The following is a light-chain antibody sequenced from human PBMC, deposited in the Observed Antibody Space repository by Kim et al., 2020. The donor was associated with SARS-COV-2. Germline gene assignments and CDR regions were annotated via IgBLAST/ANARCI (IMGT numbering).Light chain of an antibody. J-gene: IGLJ3*02. CDR1: SGHSSYA. CDR3: QTWGTDIQEV. V-gene: IGLV4-69*01. Sequence: QLVLTQSPSASASLGASVKLTCTLSSGHSSYAIAWHQQQPEKGPRYLMKVNSDGSHSKGDGIPDRFSGSSSGAERYLTISSLQSEDEADYYCQTWGTDIQEVFGGGTQLTVL. CDR2: VNSDGSH.